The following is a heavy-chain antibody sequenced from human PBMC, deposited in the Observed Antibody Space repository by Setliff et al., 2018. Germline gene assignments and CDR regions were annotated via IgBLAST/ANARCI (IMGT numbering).Heavy chain of an antibody. CDR3: AKDLLRYFDWLVPRADGKNDAFDI. J-gene: IGHJ3*02. CDR2: ISGSGGST. D-gene: IGHD3-9*01. V-gene: IGHV3-23*01. Sequence: GGSLRLSCAASGFTFSSYAMSWVRQAPGKGLEWVSAISGSGGSTYYADSVKGRFTISRDNSKNTLYLQMNSLRAEDTAVYYCAKDLLRYFDWLVPRADGKNDAFDIWGQGTMVTVSS. CDR1: GFTFSSYA.